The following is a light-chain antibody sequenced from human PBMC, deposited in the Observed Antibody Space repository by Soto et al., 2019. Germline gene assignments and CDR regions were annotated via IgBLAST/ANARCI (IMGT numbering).Light chain of an antibody. V-gene: IGKV4-1*01. CDR3: QQYYSIPIT. Sequence: DSVMTQSPDALAVFLGERATINCKSSQSVLYSSNDKNYLAWYQQKPGQPPKLLIYWASTRESGVPDRFSGSGSGTDFTLTIFSLQAEDVAVYYCQQYYSIPITFGQGTRLENK. CDR1: QSVLYSSNDKNY. J-gene: IGKJ5*01. CDR2: WAS.